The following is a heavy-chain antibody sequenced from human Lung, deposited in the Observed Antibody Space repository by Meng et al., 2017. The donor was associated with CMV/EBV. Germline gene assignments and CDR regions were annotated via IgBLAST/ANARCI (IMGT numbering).Heavy chain of an antibody. J-gene: IGHJ3*02. CDR1: GYTFTGYY. Sequence: SVXVSXXASGYTFTGYYMHWVRQAPGQGLEWMGWINPNSGGTNYAQKFQGRVTMTRDTSISTAYMELSRLRSDDTAVYYCARRQYQLVGLAAFDIWGQGXMVTVSS. D-gene: IGHD2-2*01. CDR3: ARRQYQLVGLAAFDI. V-gene: IGHV1-2*02. CDR2: INPNSGGT.